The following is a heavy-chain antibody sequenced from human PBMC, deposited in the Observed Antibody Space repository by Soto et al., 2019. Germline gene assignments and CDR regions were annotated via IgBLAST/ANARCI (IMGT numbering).Heavy chain of an antibody. Sequence: QLGGSLRLSCVVSGFIFSSSAMNWVRQAPGKGLEWVSTISGSGVSKYYADSVKGRFTISRDNSNNTVSLQMNSLRAEDAAVYYCAKDRSPGATTWNVYWGQGTLVTVSS. CDR3: AKDRSPGATTWNVY. D-gene: IGHD1-26*01. V-gene: IGHV3-23*01. CDR2: ISGSGVSK. CDR1: GFIFSSSA. J-gene: IGHJ4*02.